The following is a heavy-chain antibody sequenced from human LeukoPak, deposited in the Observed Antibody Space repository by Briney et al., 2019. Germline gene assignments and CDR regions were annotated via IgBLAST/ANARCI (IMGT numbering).Heavy chain of an antibody. CDR3: AALLGVSGDRIFGVVIKSRNWFDP. V-gene: IGHV3-21*01. J-gene: IGHJ5*02. CDR1: GFTFSSYS. CDR2: ISSSSSYI. Sequence: GGSLRLSCAASGFTFSSYSMNWVRQAPGKGLERVSSISSSSSYIYYADSVKGRFTISRDNAKNSLYLQMNSLRAEDTAVYYCAALLGVSGDRIFGVVIKSRNWFDPWGQGTLVTVSS. D-gene: IGHD3-3*02.